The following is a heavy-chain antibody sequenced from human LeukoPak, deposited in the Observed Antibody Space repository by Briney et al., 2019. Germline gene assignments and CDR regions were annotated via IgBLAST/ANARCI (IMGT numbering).Heavy chain of an antibody. CDR3: ARDRDLGSPFDY. Sequence: GASVKVSCKASGGTFSSYAISWVRQAPGQGLEWMGGIIPIFGTANYAQKFQGRVTITADESTSTAYMELSSLRSEDTAVHYCARDRDLGSPFDYWGQGTLVTVSS. CDR2: IIPIFGTA. V-gene: IGHV1-69*13. CDR1: GGTFSSYA. D-gene: IGHD7-27*01. J-gene: IGHJ4*02.